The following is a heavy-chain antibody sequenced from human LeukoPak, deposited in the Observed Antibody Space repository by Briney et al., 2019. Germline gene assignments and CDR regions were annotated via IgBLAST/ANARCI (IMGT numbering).Heavy chain of an antibody. D-gene: IGHD6-13*01. CDR3: ARGSGIAAAVHWFDP. CDR2: IYYTGTT. CDR1: GGSISPYY. J-gene: IGHJ5*02. V-gene: IGHV4-59*01. Sequence: SETLSLTCTVSGGSISPYYWTWIRQPPGKGLEWIGYIYYTGTTNYNPSLKSRVTISVDTSKNQFSLRLSSVTAASTAVYYCARGSGIAAAVHWFDPWGQGTLVTVSS.